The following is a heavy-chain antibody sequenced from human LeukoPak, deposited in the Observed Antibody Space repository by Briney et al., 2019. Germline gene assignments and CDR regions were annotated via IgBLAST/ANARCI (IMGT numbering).Heavy chain of an antibody. D-gene: IGHD4-17*01. CDR3: VRDDGPWYFHQ. Sequence: PSETLSLACTVSGASISSGGSYWSWIRQQPGRGLECIGYSSYSGRTYYYPSLKSRFTISVYTSKNQFSLKLSSVTAADTAVYYYVRDDGPWYFHQWGQGTLVTVSS. CDR1: GASISSGGSY. V-gene: IGHV4-31*03. CDR2: SSYSGRT. J-gene: IGHJ1*01.